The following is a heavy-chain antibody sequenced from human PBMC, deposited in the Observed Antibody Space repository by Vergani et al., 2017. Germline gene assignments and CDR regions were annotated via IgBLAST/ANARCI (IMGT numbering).Heavy chain of an antibody. CDR1: GFSFDDYG. V-gene: IGHV3-9*01. Sequence: EELLVESGGDLVQPGRSLRLSCAASGFSFDDYGMHWVRQVPGKGLEWVSGILRETGSIGYADSVRGRFTISRDNAKNTLYLQMNSLRPEDTPLYYCTKGWGSRTAGLAYWGQGTPVTVSS. J-gene: IGHJ4*02. D-gene: IGHD6-13*01. CDR2: ILRETGSI. CDR3: TKGWGSRTAGLAY.